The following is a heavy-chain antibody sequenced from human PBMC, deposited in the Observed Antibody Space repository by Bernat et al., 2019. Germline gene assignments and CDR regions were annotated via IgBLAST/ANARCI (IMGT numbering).Heavy chain of an antibody. D-gene: IGHD6-19*01. CDR2: IGTGGDT. CDR1: GFILRSYD. CDR3: ARGGITVSGTDMIDY. V-gene: IGHV3-13*04. J-gene: IGHJ4*02. Sequence: EVQLVESGGGLVQPGGSLRLSCAASGFILRSYDMHWVRQVTGKGLEWVSAIGTGGDTYYPDSVKGRFTVSRENAKNSFYLQMDSLRAGDTAVYYCARGGITVSGTDMIDYWGQGTLVT.